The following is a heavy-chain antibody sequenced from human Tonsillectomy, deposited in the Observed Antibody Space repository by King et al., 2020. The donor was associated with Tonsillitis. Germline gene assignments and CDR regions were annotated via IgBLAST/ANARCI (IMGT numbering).Heavy chain of an antibody. CDR3: ARDSGGTDILVVPPIGDAFDI. CDR1: GGGFSSYA. V-gene: IGHV1-69*01. J-gene: IGHJ3*02. CDR2: IVPIFGSV. Sequence: VQLVQSGAEVKKPGSSVKLSCKASGGGFSSYAFSWVRQAPGQGLEWMGGIVPIFGSVTYAQKFQGRLTITADGSTTTVYMELISLRSEDTAVYYCARDSGGTDILVVPPIGDAFDIWGQGTMVSVSS. D-gene: IGHD2-2*01.